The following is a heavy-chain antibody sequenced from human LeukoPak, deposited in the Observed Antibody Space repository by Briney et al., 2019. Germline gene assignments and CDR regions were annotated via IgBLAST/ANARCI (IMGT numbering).Heavy chain of an antibody. J-gene: IGHJ5*02. CDR1: GYTFTSYG. CDR3: ARELVPTVYDSSGRHNWFDP. V-gene: IGHV1-18*01. Sequence: GASVKVSCKASGYTFTSYGISWVRQAPGQGLEWMGWISAYNGNTNYAQKLQGRVIMTTDTSTSTAYMELRSLRSDDTAVYYCARELVPTVYDSSGRHNWFDPWAREPWSPSPQ. D-gene: IGHD3-22*01. CDR2: ISAYNGNT.